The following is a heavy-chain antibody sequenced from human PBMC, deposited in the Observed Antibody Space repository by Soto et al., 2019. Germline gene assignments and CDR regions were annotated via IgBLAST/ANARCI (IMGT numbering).Heavy chain of an antibody. CDR1: GFSLSKARMG. V-gene: IGHV2-26*01. CDR2: IFSNDEK. D-gene: IGHD3-22*01. Sequence: QVTLKESGPVLVKPTETLTLTCTVSGFSLSKARMGVSWIRQPPGKALEWLAHIFSNDEKSYSTSLKSRLTISRSTSKSQVVLTMTNMDPVDTATYYCAREITMLVVADPPLWYFDLWGRGTLVTVSS. CDR3: AREITMLVVADPPLWYFDL. J-gene: IGHJ2*01.